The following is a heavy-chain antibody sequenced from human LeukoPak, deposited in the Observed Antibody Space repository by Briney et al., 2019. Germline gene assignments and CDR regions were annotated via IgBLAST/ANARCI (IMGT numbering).Heavy chain of an antibody. Sequence: PSETLSLTCTVSGGSISSGGYYWSWIRQHPGKGLEWIGYIYYSGSTYYNPSLKSRVTTSVDTSKNQFSLKLSSVTAADTAVYYCARGSYYYGSGSYYYFDYWGQGTLVTVSS. J-gene: IGHJ4*02. CDR1: GGSISSGGYY. D-gene: IGHD3-10*01. CDR3: ARGSYYYGSGSYYYFDY. V-gene: IGHV4-31*03. CDR2: IYYSGST.